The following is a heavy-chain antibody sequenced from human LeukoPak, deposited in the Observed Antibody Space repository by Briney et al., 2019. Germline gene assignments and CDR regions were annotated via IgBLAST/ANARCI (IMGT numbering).Heavy chain of an antibody. CDR2: IKSKADGGAI. CDR3: TTAPYDGKDY. J-gene: IGHJ4*02. Sequence: GGSLRLSCKASRFTFSSAWMSWVRQAPGKGLEWVGRIKSKADGGAIDYAAPVKGRFSVSRDDSENIFYLQMNSLKTEDTGVYYCTTAPYDGKDYWGQGTLVTVSS. CDR1: RFTFSSAW. D-gene: IGHD4-23*01. V-gene: IGHV3-15*01.